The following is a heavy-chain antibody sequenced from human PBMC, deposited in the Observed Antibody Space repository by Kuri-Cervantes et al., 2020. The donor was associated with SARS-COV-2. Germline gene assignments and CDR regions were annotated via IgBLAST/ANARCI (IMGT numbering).Heavy chain of an antibody. J-gene: IGHJ4*02. CDR1: GYTFTSYG. V-gene: IGHV1-18*01. CDR2: TSAYNGNT. D-gene: IGHD6-13*01. Sequence: ASVKVSCKASGYTFTSYGISWVRQAPGQGLEWMGWTSAYNGNTNYAQKLQGRVTMTTDKSTSTAYMELSSLRSEDTAVYYCARERTPIAAAGNFDYWGQGTLVTVSS. CDR3: ARERTPIAAAGNFDY.